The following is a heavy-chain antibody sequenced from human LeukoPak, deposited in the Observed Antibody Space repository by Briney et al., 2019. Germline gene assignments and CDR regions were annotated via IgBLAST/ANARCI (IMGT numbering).Heavy chain of an antibody. CDR2: IKQDGSEK. J-gene: IGHJ4*02. Sequence: GGSLRLSCAASGLTFSSYWMSWVRQAPGKGLEWVANIKQDGSEKSYVDSVKGRFTISRDNTKNSLYLQMNSLRAEDTAVYYCARGQTTMTNWGQGTLVAVSS. D-gene: IGHD4-17*01. V-gene: IGHV3-7*03. CDR3: ARGQTTMTN. CDR1: GLTFSSYW.